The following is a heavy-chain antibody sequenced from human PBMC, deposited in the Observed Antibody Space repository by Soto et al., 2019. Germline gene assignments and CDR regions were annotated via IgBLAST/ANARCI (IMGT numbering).Heavy chain of an antibody. V-gene: IGHV1-18*01. J-gene: IGHJ6*02. CDR2: ISAYNGIT. CDR1: GYSFTSYF. CDR3: ASYREQLVLYGMDV. Sequence: QVQLVQSGAEVKKPGASVKVSCKASGYSFTSYFISWVRHAPGQGLEWMGWISAYNGITNYAQKLQGRVTMTTDTSTSTAYMELRSLRSDDTAVYYCASYREQLVLYGMDVWGQGTTVTVSS. D-gene: IGHD6-13*01.